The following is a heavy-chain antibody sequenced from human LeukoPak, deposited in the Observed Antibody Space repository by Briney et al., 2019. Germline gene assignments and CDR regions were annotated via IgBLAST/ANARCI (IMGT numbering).Heavy chain of an antibody. J-gene: IGHJ5*02. V-gene: IGHV4-38-2*02. D-gene: IGHD3-10*01. CDR1: GYSITRGSY. Sequence: SETLSLTCTVSGYSITRGSYWGWIRQPPGKGLEWIANIYHSGSTYYNPSLKSRVTISVDTSKNQFSLKLSSVTAADTAVYYCARGYGSGSTWFDPWGQGTLVTVSS. CDR2: IYHSGST. CDR3: ARGYGSGSTWFDP.